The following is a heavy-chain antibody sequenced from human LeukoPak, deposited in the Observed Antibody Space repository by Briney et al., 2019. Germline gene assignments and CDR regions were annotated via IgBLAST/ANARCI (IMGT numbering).Heavy chain of an antibody. V-gene: IGHV4-39*07. CDR3: AREYSSILN. CDR2: IYTSGST. J-gene: IGHJ4*02. CDR1: GGSISSSSYY. Sequence: SETLSLTCTVSGGSISSSSYYWGWIRQPPGKGLEWIGRIYTSGSTNYNPSLKSRVTMSVDTSKNQFSLKLSSVTAADTAVYYCAREYSSILNWGQGTLVTVSS. D-gene: IGHD6-13*01.